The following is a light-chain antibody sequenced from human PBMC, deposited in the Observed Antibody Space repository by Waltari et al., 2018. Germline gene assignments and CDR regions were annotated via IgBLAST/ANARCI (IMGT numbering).Light chain of an antibody. J-gene: IGKJ4*01. CDR3: QQFNSYPLT. V-gene: IGKV1-13*02. Sequence: AIQLTQSPASLSAPVGDRVTITCQASQGISSALAWYQQKPGKTPKLLIYDASSLESGVPSRFSGSGSGTDFTLTISSLQPEDFGTYYCQQFNSYPLTFGGGTEVEIK. CDR1: QGISSA. CDR2: DAS.